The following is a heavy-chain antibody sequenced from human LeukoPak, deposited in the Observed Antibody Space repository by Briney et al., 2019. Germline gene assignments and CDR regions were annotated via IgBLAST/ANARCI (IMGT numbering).Heavy chain of an antibody. Sequence: GESLKISCKGSGYSFTTYWIGWVRQMPGKGLEWMGIIYPGDSDTRYSPSFQGQVTMSADKSISTAYLQWSSLRAEDTAVYYCARVHDSSSWYSFDYWGQGTLVTVSS. D-gene: IGHD6-13*01. CDR2: IYPGDSDT. CDR1: GYSFTTYW. CDR3: ARVHDSSSWYSFDY. J-gene: IGHJ4*02. V-gene: IGHV5-51*01.